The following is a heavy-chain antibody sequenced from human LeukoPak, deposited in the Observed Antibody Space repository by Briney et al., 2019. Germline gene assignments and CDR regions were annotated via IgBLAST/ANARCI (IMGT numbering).Heavy chain of an antibody. CDR3: ASGHYGDYA. J-gene: IGHJ5*02. D-gene: IGHD4-17*01. CDR2: INQAGSEK. Sequence: PGGSLRLSCVASGFTFSTYWMNWVRQAPGRGLEWVANINQAGSEKYYVDSVKGRFTISRDNAKSSLYLQMNSLRAEDTAKYYCASGHYGDYAWGQGTLVTVSS. CDR1: GFTFSTYW. V-gene: IGHV3-7*01.